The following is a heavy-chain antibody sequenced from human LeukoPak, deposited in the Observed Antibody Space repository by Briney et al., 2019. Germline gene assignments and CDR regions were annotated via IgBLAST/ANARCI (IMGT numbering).Heavy chain of an antibody. J-gene: IGHJ5*02. D-gene: IGHD3-3*01. CDR3: ARGYYDFWSGYYTPNWFDP. CDR2: IYYSEST. V-gene: IGHV4-61*05. Sequence: PSETLSLTCTVSGDSISSSSYYWGWIRQPPGKGLEWIGYIYYSESTNYNPSLKSRVTISVDTSKNQFSLKLSSVTAADTAVYYCARGYYDFWSGYYTPNWFDPWGQGTLVTVSS. CDR1: GDSISSSSYY.